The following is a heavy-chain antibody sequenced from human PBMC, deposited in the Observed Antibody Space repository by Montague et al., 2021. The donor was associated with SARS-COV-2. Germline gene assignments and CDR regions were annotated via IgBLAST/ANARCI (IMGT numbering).Heavy chain of an antibody. J-gene: IGHJ3*02. V-gene: IGHV4-61*02. CDR2: IYTSGTT. CDR3: ARDRDDPLTGYSNDAFDX. CDR1: GGSVSNGLYY. D-gene: IGHD3-9*01. Sequence: TLSLTCTVSGGSVSNGLYYWSWIRQPAGKGLEWIGRIYTSGTTTYNPSLASRVTISLDTSKNQLSLKLSSVTAADTAIYYCARDRDDPLTGYSNDAFDXWGQGTMVTVSS.